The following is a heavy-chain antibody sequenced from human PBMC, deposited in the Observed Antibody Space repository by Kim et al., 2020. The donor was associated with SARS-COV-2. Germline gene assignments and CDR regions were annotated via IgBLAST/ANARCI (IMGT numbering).Heavy chain of an antibody. CDR2: ISYDGSNK. V-gene: IGHV3-30-3*01. D-gene: IGHD3-3*01. J-gene: IGHJ6*02. CDR3: ARSITIFGVVIMEPSYYGMDV. CDR1: GFTFSSYA. Sequence: GGSLRLSCAASGFTFSSYAMHWVRQAPGKGLEWVAVISYDGSNKYYADSVKGRFTISRDNSKNTLYLQMNSLRAEDTAVYYCARSITIFGVVIMEPSYYGMDVWGQGTTVTVSS.